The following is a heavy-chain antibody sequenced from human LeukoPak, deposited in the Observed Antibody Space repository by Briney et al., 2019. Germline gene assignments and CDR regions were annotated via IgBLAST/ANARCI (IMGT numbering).Heavy chain of an antibody. Sequence: PSETLSLTCTVSGGSISSGGYYWSWIRQHPGKGLEWIGYIYYSGSTYYNPSLKSRVTLSVDTSKNQFSLKLSSVTAADTAVYYCARWGHIVVVTAGDAFDIWGQGTMVTVSS. V-gene: IGHV4-31*03. D-gene: IGHD2-21*02. J-gene: IGHJ3*02. CDR1: GGSISSGGYY. CDR3: ARWGHIVVVTAGDAFDI. CDR2: IYYSGST.